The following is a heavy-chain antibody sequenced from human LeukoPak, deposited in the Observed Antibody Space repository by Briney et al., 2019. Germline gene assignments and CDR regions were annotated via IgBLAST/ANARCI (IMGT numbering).Heavy chain of an antibody. J-gene: IGHJ5*02. Sequence: GGSLRLSCAASGFTFSSYWMYWVRQAPGKGLVWVSSTNSDESSTSYADSVKGRFTISRDNSKNTLYLQMNSLRAEDTAVYYCAKGSGTNWFDPWGQGTLVTVSS. CDR3: AKGSGTNWFDP. CDR1: GFTFSSYW. D-gene: IGHD1-1*01. V-gene: IGHV3-74*01. CDR2: TNSDESST.